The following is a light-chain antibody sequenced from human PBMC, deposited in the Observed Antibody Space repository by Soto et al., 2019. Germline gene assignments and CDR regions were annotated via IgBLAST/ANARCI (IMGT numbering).Light chain of an antibody. CDR2: DAS. CDR1: QDIRNS. J-gene: IGKJ5*01. Sequence: DIQMTQSPSFVSASVGDRVTMTCQASQDIRNSLNWYQQKPGTAPNLLIYDASNLETGVPSRFSGSGSGTDFSFSISSLQPEDIATYYCQQYENLVTFGQGTRLEIK. V-gene: IGKV1-33*01. CDR3: QQYENLVT.